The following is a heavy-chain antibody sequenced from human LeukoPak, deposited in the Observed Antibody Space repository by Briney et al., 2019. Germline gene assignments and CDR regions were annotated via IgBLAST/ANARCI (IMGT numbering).Heavy chain of an antibody. CDR2: ISSSSSYI. CDR1: GFTFSSYS. Sequence: GGSLRLSCAASGFTFSSYSMNWVRQAPGKGLEWVSSISSSSSYIYYADSVKGRFTISRDNAKNSLYLQMNSLRAEDTAVYYCARGLSYGFSDFVYWGQGTLVTVSS. V-gene: IGHV3-21*06. CDR3: ARGLSYGFSDFVY. D-gene: IGHD2/OR15-2a*01. J-gene: IGHJ4*02.